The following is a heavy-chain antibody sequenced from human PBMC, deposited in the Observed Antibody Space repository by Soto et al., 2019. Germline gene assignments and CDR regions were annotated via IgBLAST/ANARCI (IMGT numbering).Heavy chain of an antibody. CDR2: IIPIFGTA. J-gene: IGHJ6*02. V-gene: IGHV1-69*06. D-gene: IGHD2-21*02. CDR3: ARSSNVVVTAYYYYYGMDV. Sequence: ASVKVSCKASGGTFSSYAISWVRQAPGQGLEWMGGIIPIFGTANYAQKFQGRVTITAGKSTSTAYMELSSLRSEDTAVYYCARSSNVVVTAYYYYYGMDVWGQGTTVTVSS. CDR1: GGTFSSYA.